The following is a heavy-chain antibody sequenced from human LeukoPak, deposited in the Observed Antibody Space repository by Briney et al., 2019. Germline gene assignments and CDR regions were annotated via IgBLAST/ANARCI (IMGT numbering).Heavy chain of an antibody. V-gene: IGHV3-11*06. J-gene: IGHJ4*02. CDR2: ISSSSSYT. CDR1: GFTFSDYY. Sequence: GGSLRLSCAASGFTFSDYYMSWIRQAPGKGLEWVSYISSSSSYTNYADSVKGRFTISRDNAKNSLYLQMNRLRAEDTAVYYCARGNDYGYYWGQGTLVTVSS. CDR3: ARGNDYGYY. D-gene: IGHD4-17*01.